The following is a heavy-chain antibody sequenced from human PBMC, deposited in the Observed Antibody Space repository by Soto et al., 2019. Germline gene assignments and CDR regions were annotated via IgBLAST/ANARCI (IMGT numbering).Heavy chain of an antibody. D-gene: IGHD3-9*01. V-gene: IGHV1-18*04. Sequence: GPSVKVSCKASGYTFTSYGISWVRQAPGQGLEWMGWISAYNGNTNYAQKLQGRVTMTTDTSTSTAYMELRSLRSDDTAVYYCARDHRDYDILTGYPRTSWFDPWGQGTLVTVSS. CDR2: ISAYNGNT. CDR3: ARDHRDYDILTGYPRTSWFDP. CDR1: GYTFTSYG. J-gene: IGHJ5*02.